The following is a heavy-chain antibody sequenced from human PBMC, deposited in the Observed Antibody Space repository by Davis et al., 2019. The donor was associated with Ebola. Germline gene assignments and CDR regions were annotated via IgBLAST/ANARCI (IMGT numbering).Heavy chain of an antibody. CDR1: GYTFTSYD. V-gene: IGHV1-46*01. Sequence: ASVKVSCKASGYTFTSYDINWVRQATGQGLEWMGIINPSGGSTSYAQKFQGRVTMTRDTSTSTVYMELSSLRSEDTAVYYCARGRLGEYDFWSGYPIYYYYYMDVWGKGTTVTVSS. CDR2: INPSGGST. J-gene: IGHJ6*03. CDR3: ARGRLGEYDFWSGYPIYYYYYMDV. D-gene: IGHD3-3*01.